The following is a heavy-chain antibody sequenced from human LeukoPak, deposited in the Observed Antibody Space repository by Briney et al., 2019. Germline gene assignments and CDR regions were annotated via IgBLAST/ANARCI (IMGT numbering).Heavy chain of an antibody. D-gene: IGHD3-10*01. V-gene: IGHV5-51*01. Sequence: GESLKISCKASGYSFTSYWIGWVRQMPGKGLEWMGIIYPGDSDARYSPSFQGQVTISADRSINTAYLQWSSLKASDTAMYYCARQRITLLRGVIITTGPSDSWGQGTLVTVSS. CDR2: IYPGDSDA. J-gene: IGHJ4*02. CDR1: GYSFTSYW. CDR3: ARQRITLLRGVIITTGPSDS.